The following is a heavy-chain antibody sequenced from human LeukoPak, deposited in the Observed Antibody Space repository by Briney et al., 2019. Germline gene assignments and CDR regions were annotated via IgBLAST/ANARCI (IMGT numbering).Heavy chain of an antibody. D-gene: IGHD6-13*01. CDR1: GVSIISSNYY. V-gene: IGHV4-39*01. CDR2: VFYTGST. Sequence: PSETLSLTCTVSGVSIISSNYYWGWFRQPPGKGLEWIASVFYTGSTRHNPSLKSRVTISVDTSKNKFSLNLSSVTAEDTAVYYCARRLGSSADGILKYYFDYWGQGTLVTVSS. CDR3: ARRLGSSADGILKYYFDY. J-gene: IGHJ4*02.